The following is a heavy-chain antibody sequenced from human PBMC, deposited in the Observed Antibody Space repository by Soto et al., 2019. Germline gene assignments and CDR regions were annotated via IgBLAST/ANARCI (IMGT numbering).Heavy chain of an antibody. J-gene: IGHJ5*02. Sequence: GASVKVSCKASGHTFTGSYMHWVRQAPGQGLEWMGWINPNSGGTNYAQKFQGRVTMTRDTSISTAYMELSSLRSEDTAVYYCASSPPLYFDQSRNWFDPWGQGTLVPSPQ. CDR3: ASSPPLYFDQSRNWFDP. CDR2: INPNSGGT. V-gene: IGHV1-2*02. CDR1: GHTFTGSY. D-gene: IGHD3-9*01.